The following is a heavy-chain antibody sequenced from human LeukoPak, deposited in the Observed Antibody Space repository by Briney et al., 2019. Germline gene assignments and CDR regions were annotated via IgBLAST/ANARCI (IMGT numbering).Heavy chain of an antibody. V-gene: IGHV3-7*01. CDR2: IKQDGSEK. CDR1: GFTFSSYW. Sequence: GGSLRLSCAASGFTFSSYWMSWVRQAPGKGLEWVANIKQDGSEKYYVDSVKGRFTISRDNAKASLFLHMNILRTEDTAVYYCVPPAMNVWGKGTTVIVSS. J-gene: IGHJ6*04. CDR3: VPPAMNV.